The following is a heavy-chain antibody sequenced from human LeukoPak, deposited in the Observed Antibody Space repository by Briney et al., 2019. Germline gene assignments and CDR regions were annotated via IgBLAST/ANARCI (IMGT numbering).Heavy chain of an antibody. V-gene: IGHV4-38-2*02. CDR1: GYSISSGYY. D-gene: IGHD6-19*01. J-gene: IGHJ4*02. Sequence: SETLSLTCTVSGYSISSGYYWGWIRQPPGKGLEWIGSIYHSGSTYYNPSLKSRVTISVDTSKNQFSLKLSSVTAADTAVYYCARDSAVAGTKYFDYWGQGTLVTVSS. CDR3: ARDSAVAGTKYFDY. CDR2: IYHSGST.